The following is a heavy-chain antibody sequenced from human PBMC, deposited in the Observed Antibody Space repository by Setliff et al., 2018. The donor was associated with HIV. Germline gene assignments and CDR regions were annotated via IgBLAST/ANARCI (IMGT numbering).Heavy chain of an antibody. CDR3: ARAAPYYDYVWGSYRHFDY. J-gene: IGHJ4*02. Sequence: LSLTCTVSGGSIRSGGYYWSWIRQHPGKGLEWIGYIYYSGSTYYNPSLKRRVTISVDTSKNQFSLKLSSVTAADTAVYYCARAAPYYDYVWGSYRHFDYWGQGTLVTVSS. CDR2: IYYSGST. D-gene: IGHD3-16*02. V-gene: IGHV4-31*03. CDR1: GGSIRSGGYY.